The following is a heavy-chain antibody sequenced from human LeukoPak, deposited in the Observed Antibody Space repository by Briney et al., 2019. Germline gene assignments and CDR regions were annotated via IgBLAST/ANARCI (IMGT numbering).Heavy chain of an antibody. Sequence: PGGSLRLSCAASGFTFSSYAMSWIRQAPGKGLEWVSYISSSTNTIYFADSVKGRFTISRDNAKNSLYLQMNSLRAEDTAVYYCARARPSGDRDDAFDIWGQGTMVTVSS. V-gene: IGHV3-48*04. CDR3: ARARPSGDRDDAFDI. J-gene: IGHJ3*02. CDR1: GFTFSSYA. D-gene: IGHD6-6*01. CDR2: ISSSTNTI.